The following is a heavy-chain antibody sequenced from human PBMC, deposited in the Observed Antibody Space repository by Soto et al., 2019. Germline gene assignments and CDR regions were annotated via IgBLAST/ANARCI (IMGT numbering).Heavy chain of an antibody. D-gene: IGHD2-2*01. J-gene: IGHJ4*02. V-gene: IGHV6-1*01. CDR1: GDSVSSNSAA. CDR2: TYYRSKWYN. CDR3: ARDPVYCSSTSCYLDY. Sequence: SQTLSLTCAISGDSVSSNSAAWNWIRQSPSRGLEWLGRTYYRSKWYNDYAVSVKSRITINPDTSKNQFSLQLNSVTPEDTAVYYCARDPVYCSSTSCYLDYWGQGTLVTVSS.